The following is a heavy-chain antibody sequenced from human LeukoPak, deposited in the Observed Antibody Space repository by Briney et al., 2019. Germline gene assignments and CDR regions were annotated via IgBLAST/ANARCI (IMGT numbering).Heavy chain of an antibody. CDR2: ISYDGSNK. CDR3: ARVAVAGTNLYFDY. D-gene: IGHD6-19*01. CDR1: GFTFSDYY. J-gene: IGHJ4*02. Sequence: GGSLRLSCAASGFTFSDYYMSWIRQAPGKGLEWVAVISYDGSNKYYADSVKGRFTISRDNSKNTLYLQMNSLRAEDTAVYYCARVAVAGTNLYFDYWGQGTLVTVSS. V-gene: IGHV3-30*03.